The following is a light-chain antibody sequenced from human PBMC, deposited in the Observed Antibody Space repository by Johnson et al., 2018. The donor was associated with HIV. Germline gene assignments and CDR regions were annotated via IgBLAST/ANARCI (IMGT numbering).Light chain of an antibody. CDR1: SSKIGNNY. CDR3: GTWDSSLRVGF. CDR2: DNN. J-gene: IGLJ1*01. V-gene: IGLV1-51*01. Sequence: QPVLTQPPSVSAAPGQRVTISCSGSSSKIGNNYVSWYQQLPGTAPKLLIYDNNKRPSGIPDRFSGSKSGTSATLGITGLQTGDEADYYCGTWDSSLRVGFFGTGTKVTVL.